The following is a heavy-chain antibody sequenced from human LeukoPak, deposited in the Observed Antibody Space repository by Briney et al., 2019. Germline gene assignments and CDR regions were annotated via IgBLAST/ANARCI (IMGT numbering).Heavy chain of an antibody. CDR1: GGSISSYY. D-gene: IGHD1-14*01. CDR2: IYYSGST. J-gene: IGHJ6*03. V-gene: IGHV4-59*01. CDR3: ARDQTITGYYYYYMDV. Sequence: SETLSLTCTVSGGSISSYYWSWIRQPPGKGLEWIGYIYYSGSTNYNPSLKSRVTISVDTSKNQFSLKLSSVTAADTAVYYCARDQTITGYYYYYMDVWGKGTTVTVSS.